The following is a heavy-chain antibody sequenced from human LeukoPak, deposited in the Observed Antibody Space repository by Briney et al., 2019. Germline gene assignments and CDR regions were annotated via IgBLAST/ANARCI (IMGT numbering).Heavy chain of an antibody. Sequence: GGSLRLSCAASGFTFSSYGMHWVRQAPGEGLEWVAVIWYDGSNKYYADSVKGRFTISRDNSKNTLYLQMNSLRAEDTAVYYCARGRYSSGWYQAYYFDYWGQGTLVTVSS. D-gene: IGHD6-19*01. CDR1: GFTFSSYG. CDR3: ARGRYSSGWYQAYYFDY. CDR2: IWYDGSNK. J-gene: IGHJ4*02. V-gene: IGHV3-33*01.